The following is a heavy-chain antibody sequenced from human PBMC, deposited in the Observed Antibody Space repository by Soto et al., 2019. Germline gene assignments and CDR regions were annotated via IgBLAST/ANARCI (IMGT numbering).Heavy chain of an antibody. CDR2: LSGSGDTT. CDR1: GFTFSSYG. J-gene: IGHJ6*02. V-gene: IGHV3-23*01. CDR3: AKGTQFFYYYAMDV. Sequence: PGGSLRLSCAASGFTFSSYGMSWVRQAPGKGLEWVSALSGSGDTTYYADSVRGRFSISRDNSKNTLYLQMSSLRGEDTAVYYCAKGTQFFYYYAMDVWGQGTTVTVSS.